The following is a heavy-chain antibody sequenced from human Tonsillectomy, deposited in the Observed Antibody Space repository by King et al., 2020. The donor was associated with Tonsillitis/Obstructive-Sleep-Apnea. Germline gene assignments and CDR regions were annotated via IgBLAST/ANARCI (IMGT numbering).Heavy chain of an antibody. D-gene: IGHD6-19*01. Sequence: VQLVESGGGLVQPGGSLRLSCAASGFTFSSYVMSWVRQAPGKGLEWVSAISSSGYSTYYADSVKGRFTISRDNPKNTLSLQINSLRAEDTAVYYCAKVAVAVVESYYYGMDVWGQGTTVTVSS. V-gene: IGHV3-23*04. CDR3: AKVAVAVVESYYYGMDV. CDR2: ISSSGYST. J-gene: IGHJ6*02. CDR1: GFTFSSYV.